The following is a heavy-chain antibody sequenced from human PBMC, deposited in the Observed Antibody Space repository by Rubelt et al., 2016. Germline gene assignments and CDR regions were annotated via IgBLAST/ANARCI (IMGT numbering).Heavy chain of an antibody. V-gene: IGHV1-69*04. CDR2: IIPILGIA. CDR3: ATDKREQLVLVY. J-gene: IGHJ4*02. Sequence: QGLEWMGRIIPILGIAIYAQKFQGRVTMTEDTSTDTAYMELSSLRSEDTAVYYCATDKREQLVLVYWGQGTLVTVSS. D-gene: IGHD6-6*01.